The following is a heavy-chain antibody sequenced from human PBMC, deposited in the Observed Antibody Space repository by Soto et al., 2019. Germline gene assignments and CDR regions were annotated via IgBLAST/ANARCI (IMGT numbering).Heavy chain of an antibody. D-gene: IGHD6-13*01. CDR2: ISYDGSNK. CDR3: AREVIAAAGHNWFDP. V-gene: IGHV3-30-3*01. J-gene: IGHJ5*02. CDR1: GFTFSSYA. Sequence: GGSLRLSCAASGFTFSSYAMHWVRQAPGKGLEWVAVISYDGSNKYYADSVKGRFTISRDNSKNTLYLQMNSLRAEDTAVYYCAREVIAAAGHNWFDPWGQGTLVTVSS.